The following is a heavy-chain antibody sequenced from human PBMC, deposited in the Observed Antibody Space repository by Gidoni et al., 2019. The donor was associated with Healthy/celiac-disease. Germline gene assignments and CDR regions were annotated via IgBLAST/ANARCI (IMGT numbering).Heavy chain of an antibody. D-gene: IGHD6-13*01. CDR2: ISGSGGST. Sequence: EVQLLESGGGLVQPGGSLRLSCAASGFTFSSYAMSWVRQAPGKGLEWVSAISGSGGSTYYADSVKGRFTISRDNSKNTLYLQMNSLRAEDTAVYYCARDSSSWSWGFDYWGQGTLVTVSS. CDR3: ARDSSSWSWGFDY. V-gene: IGHV3-23*01. J-gene: IGHJ4*02. CDR1: GFTFSSYA.